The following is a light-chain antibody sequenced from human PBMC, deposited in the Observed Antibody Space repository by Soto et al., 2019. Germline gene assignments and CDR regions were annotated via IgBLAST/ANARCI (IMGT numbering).Light chain of an antibody. V-gene: IGKV1D-12*01. J-gene: IGKJ3*01. CDR3: QQSKSAPYT. Sequence: IQMTQSPSPVSASVGDRVTVTCRASQYISTWLAWYQHKPGKAPKLLIYAASSLQSGVPSRFSGSRSGTDFTLNISSLQAEHFETYYCQQSKSAPYTFGPGTTVDIK. CDR1: QYISTW. CDR2: AAS.